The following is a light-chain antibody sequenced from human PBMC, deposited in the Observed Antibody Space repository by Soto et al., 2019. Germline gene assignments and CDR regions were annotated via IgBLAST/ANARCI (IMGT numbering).Light chain of an antibody. Sequence: QSALTQPRSVSGSPGQSVTISCTGTSSDVGRYNYVSWYQHHPGTAPKVMIYDVSERPSGVPDRFSGSKSGHTASLTISGLQAEDEADYYCSSYAGSPRFVFGPGTKVTVL. CDR3: SSYAGSPRFV. V-gene: IGLV2-11*01. CDR1: SSDVGRYNY. J-gene: IGLJ1*01. CDR2: DVS.